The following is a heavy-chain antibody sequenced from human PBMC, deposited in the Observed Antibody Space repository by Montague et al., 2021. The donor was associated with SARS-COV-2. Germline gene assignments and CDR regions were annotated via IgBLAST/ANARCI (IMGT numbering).Heavy chain of an antibody. V-gene: IGHV3-7*01. Sequence: SLRLSCEASGFTISSYWMSWVRQAPGKGLEWVANIRQDGSDKYYLDSVRGRFTIFRDNAKNSLYLQMNSLTAEDTGVYYGTRDRDYGDYLNWFNPWGQGTLVTVSS. J-gene: IGHJ5*02. CDR3: TRDRDYGDYLNWFNP. CDR2: IRQDGSDK. CDR1: GFTISSYW. D-gene: IGHD4-17*01.